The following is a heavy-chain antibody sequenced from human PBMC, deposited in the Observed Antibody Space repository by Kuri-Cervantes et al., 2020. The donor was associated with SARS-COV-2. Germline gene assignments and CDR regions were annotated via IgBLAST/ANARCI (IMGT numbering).Heavy chain of an antibody. CDR1: GFTFSSYA. CDR3: AREEWLLSSDYYYYYYGMDV. D-gene: IGHD3-3*01. V-gene: IGHV3-30-3*01. J-gene: IGHJ6*02. CDR2: ISYDGSNK. Sequence: LSLTCAASGFTFSSYAMHWVRQAPGKGLEWVAVISYDGSNKYYADSVKGRFTISRDNSKNTLYLQMNSLRAEDTAVYYSAREEWLLSSDYYYYYYGMDVWGQGTTVTVSS.